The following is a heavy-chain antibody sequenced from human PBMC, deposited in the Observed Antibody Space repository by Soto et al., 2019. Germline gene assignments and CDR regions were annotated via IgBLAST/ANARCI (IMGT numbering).Heavy chain of an antibody. Sequence: GSLRLSCAASGFTVSSNYMSWVRQAPGKGLEWVSVIYSGGSTYYADSVKGRFTISRDNSKNTLYLQMNSLRAEDTAVYYCARGYSYGYYYYYYMDVWGKGTTVTVSS. V-gene: IGHV3-53*01. CDR1: GFTVSSNY. CDR3: ARGYSYGYYYYYYMDV. D-gene: IGHD5-18*01. CDR2: IYSGGST. J-gene: IGHJ6*03.